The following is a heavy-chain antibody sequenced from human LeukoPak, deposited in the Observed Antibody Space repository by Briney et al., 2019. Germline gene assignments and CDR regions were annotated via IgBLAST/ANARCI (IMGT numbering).Heavy chain of an antibody. CDR1: GFTFSHYG. CDR2: ISSDGVEK. Sequence: GGSLRLSCEASGFTFSHYGIQWVRQTPGKGLEWVAAISSDGVEKHYADSVKGRFTISRDNSKSTLYLQMNSLRAEDTALYYCARGGHYDIFTGYSPVEYYFYYMDVWGKGTTVTVSS. V-gene: IGHV3-30*04. CDR3: ARGGHYDIFTGYSPVEYYFYYMDV. J-gene: IGHJ6*03. D-gene: IGHD3-9*01.